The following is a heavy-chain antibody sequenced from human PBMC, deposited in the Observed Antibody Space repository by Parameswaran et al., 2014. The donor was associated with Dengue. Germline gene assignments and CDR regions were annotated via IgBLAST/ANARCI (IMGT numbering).Heavy chain of an antibody. CDR2: INHSGST. CDR3: ARGAPRGMATIRHWFDP. Sequence: SQTLSLTCAVYGGSFSGYYWSWIRQPPGKGLEWIGEINHSGSTNYNPSLKSRVTISVDTSKNQFSLKLSSVTAADTAVYYCARGAPRGMATIRHWFDPWGQGTLVTVSS. J-gene: IGHJ5*02. CDR1: GGSFSGYY. D-gene: IGHD5-24*01. V-gene: IGHV4-34*01.